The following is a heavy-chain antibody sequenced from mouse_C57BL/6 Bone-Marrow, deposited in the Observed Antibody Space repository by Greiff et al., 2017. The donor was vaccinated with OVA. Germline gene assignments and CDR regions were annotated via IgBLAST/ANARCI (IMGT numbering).Heavy chain of an antibody. V-gene: IGHV5-15*01. D-gene: IGHD1-1*01. Sequence: EVQRVESGGGLVQPGGSLKLSCAASGFTFSDYGMAWVRQAPRKGPEWVAFISNLAYSIYYADTVTGRFTISRENAKNTLYLEMSSLRSEDTAMYYCARHGAYYYGSSPWYFDVWGTGTTVTVSS. CDR1: GFTFSDYG. CDR3: ARHGAYYYGSSPWYFDV. J-gene: IGHJ1*03. CDR2: ISNLAYSI.